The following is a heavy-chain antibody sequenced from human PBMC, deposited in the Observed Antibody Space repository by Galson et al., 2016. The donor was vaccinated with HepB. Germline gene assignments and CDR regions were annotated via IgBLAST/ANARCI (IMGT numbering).Heavy chain of an antibody. Sequence: SLRLSCAASGFTFNDYAMSWVRQAPGKGLEWVSIISGCATSTYFADSVKGRFSTSRDEYKNTLFLQMNRLRAEDTAVYYCARASGSYFHWYFDLWGRGTLVTVSS. V-gene: IGHV3-23*01. J-gene: IGHJ2*01. CDR2: ISGCATST. CDR3: ARASGSYFHWYFDL. CDR1: GFTFNDYA. D-gene: IGHD1-26*01.